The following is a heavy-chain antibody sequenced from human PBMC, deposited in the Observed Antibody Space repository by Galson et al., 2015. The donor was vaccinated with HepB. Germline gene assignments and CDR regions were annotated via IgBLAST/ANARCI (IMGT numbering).Heavy chain of an antibody. J-gene: IGHJ4*02. Sequence: CAISGDSVSSNSVAWNWIGQSPSRGLEWLGRTYYRSKWYTDYAVSVKGRITVNPDTSKNQFSLQLDSMTPEDTAVYYCARGPATFDFWGQGTLVTVSS. CDR2: TYYRSKWYT. CDR3: ARGPATFDF. V-gene: IGHV6-1*01. CDR1: GDSVSSNSVA.